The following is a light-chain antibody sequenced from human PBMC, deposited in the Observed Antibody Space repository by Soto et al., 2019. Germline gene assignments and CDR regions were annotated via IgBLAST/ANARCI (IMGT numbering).Light chain of an antibody. Sequence: QSVLTQPASVSGSPGQSITISCTGTSSDVGGYNYVSWYQQHPGKAPKLIIYEVSHRPSGASNHFSGYKSGNTASLTTSGLQAEDEADYYCSSYTSTSTPCVFGNGTKVTVL. V-gene: IGLV2-14*01. CDR2: EVS. CDR1: SSDVGGYNY. J-gene: IGLJ1*01. CDR3: SSYTSTSTPCV.